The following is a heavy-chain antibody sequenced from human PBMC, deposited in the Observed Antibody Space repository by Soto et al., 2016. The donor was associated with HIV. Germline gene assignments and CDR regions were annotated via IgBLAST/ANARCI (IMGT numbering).Heavy chain of an antibody. CDR1: GFTFNADW. Sequence: EVQLVESGGGLVQPGGSLRLFCAASGFTFNADWMHWVRQAPGKGLVWVSRTNNDGSSTSYADSVRDRFTISRDNTKNTLYLDMNSLRPEDTAVYYCATPSPQSLSFDKWGQGTLVTVSS. CDR2: TNNDGSST. CDR3: ATPSPQSLSFDK. D-gene: IGHD3-9*01. J-gene: IGHJ4*02. V-gene: IGHV3-74*01.